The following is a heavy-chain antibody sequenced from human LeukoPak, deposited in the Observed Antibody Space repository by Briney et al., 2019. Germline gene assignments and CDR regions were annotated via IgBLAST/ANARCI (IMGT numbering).Heavy chain of an antibody. V-gene: IGHV4-39*07. CDR1: GGSISSSSYY. CDR2: IYYSGST. CDR3: ARVGRFRSGSYYFDY. Sequence: SETLSLTCTVSGGSISSSSYYWGWIRQPPGKGLEWIGSIYYSGSTHYNPSLKSRVTISVDTSKNQFSLKLSSVTAADTAVYYCARVGRFRSGSYYFDYWGQGTLVTVSS. D-gene: IGHD1-26*01. J-gene: IGHJ4*02.